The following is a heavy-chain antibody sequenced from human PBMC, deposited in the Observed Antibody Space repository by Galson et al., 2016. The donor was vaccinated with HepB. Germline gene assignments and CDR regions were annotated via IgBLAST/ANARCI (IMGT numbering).Heavy chain of an antibody. CDR1: GFTFTNYY. D-gene: IGHD3-16*01. V-gene: IGHV1-46*01. CDR3: AREQSALRFGESCGFDI. J-gene: IGHJ3*02. CDR2: INPSGGRT. Sequence: SVKVSCKASGFTFTNYYMNWVRQAPGQGLEWMGTINPSGGRTSYAQKFRGRVSMTRDTATNTVYMEVSSLRSEDTAVYYCAREQSALRFGESCGFDIWGQGTLVTVSS.